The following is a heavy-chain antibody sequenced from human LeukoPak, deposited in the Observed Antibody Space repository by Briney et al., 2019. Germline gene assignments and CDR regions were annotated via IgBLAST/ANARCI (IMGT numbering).Heavy chain of an antibody. CDR1: GFTFSTYS. V-gene: IGHV3-21*01. CDR3: ARDGPLTYCGGDCPFDY. J-gene: IGHJ4*02. CDR2: ISSSSSYI. D-gene: IGHD2-21*01. Sequence: PGGSLRLSCAASGFTFSTYSMNWVRQAPGKGLEWVSSISSSSSYIYYADSVKGRFTISRDNAKNSLYLQMNSLRAEDTAVYYCARDGPLTYCGGDCPFDYWGQGTLVTVSS.